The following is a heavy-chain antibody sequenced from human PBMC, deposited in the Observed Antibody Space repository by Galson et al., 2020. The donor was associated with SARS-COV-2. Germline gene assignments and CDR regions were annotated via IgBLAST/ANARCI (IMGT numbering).Heavy chain of an antibody. CDR1: GYTFTGYY. Sequence: ASVKVSCKASGYTFTGYYMHWVRQAPGRGLEWMGRIIPIFDERKYSRNFQGRVTMTADKSTSTVYMELDSLKSEDTAVYYCARPATTVATDGFHIWGQGTMVIVSA. D-gene: IGHD4-17*01. J-gene: IGHJ3*02. CDR2: IIPIFDER. V-gene: IGHV1-46*01. CDR3: ARPATTVATDGFHI.